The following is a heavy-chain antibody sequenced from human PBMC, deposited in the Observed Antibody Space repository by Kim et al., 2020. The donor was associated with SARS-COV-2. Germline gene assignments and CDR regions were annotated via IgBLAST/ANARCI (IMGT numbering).Heavy chain of an antibody. CDR2: INPNSGGT. CDR3: ARGDDSSGYYYGYYYYGMDV. V-gene: IGHV1-2*02. CDR1: GYTFTGYY. D-gene: IGHD3-22*01. J-gene: IGHJ6*02. Sequence: ASVKVSCKASGYTFTGYYMHWVRQAPGQGLEWMGWINPNSGGTNYAQKFQGRVTMTRDTSISTAYMELSRLRSDDTAVYYCARGDDSSGYYYGYYYYGMDVCRQGPTLPVPS.